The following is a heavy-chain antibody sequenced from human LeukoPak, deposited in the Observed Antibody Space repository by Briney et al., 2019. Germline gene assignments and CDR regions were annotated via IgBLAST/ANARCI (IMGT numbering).Heavy chain of an antibody. CDR1: GYSFTSYW. V-gene: IGHV5-51*01. Sequence: GESLKISCKGSGYSFTSYWVGWVRQMPGKGLEWMGIIYPGDSDTRYSPSFQGQVTISADKSISTAYLQWSSLKASDTAMYYCARPLPTVVTPGVLFDDAFDIWGQGTMVTVSS. J-gene: IGHJ3*02. CDR2: IYPGDSDT. CDR3: ARPLPTVVTPGVLFDDAFDI. D-gene: IGHD4-23*01.